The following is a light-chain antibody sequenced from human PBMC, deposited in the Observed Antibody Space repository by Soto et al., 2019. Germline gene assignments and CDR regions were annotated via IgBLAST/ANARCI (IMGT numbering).Light chain of an antibody. CDR1: QRVGTN. CDR2: GAS. V-gene: IGKV3-15*01. CDR3: QQWIRWT. J-gene: IGKJ1*01. Sequence: EIVMTQSPATLSVSPGDRATLSCRASQRVGTNVAWYQQKPGQAPRLLIYGASTRAAGSPARFSGSGAETEFTLTISSLQSEDFEVYYCQQWIRWTFGQGTRLEIK.